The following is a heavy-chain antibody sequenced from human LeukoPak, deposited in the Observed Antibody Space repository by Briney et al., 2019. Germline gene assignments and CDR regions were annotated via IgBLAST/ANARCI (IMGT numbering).Heavy chain of an antibody. CDR1: GFTFSSYS. Sequence: GSLRLSCAASGFTFSSYSMIWVRQAPGKGLEWVAVISYDGSNKYYADSVKGRFTISRDNSKNTLYLQMNSLRAEDTAVYYCARDRSLRFLEWLLSYWGQGTLVTVSS. J-gene: IGHJ4*02. D-gene: IGHD3-3*01. V-gene: IGHV3-30*04. CDR3: ARDRSLRFLEWLLSY. CDR2: ISYDGSNK.